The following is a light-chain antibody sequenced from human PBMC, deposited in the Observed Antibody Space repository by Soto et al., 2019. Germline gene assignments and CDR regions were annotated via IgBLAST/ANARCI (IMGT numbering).Light chain of an antibody. CDR1: QSVSNNY. Sequence: EIGLTPSPGTLSLSPGERATLSCRASQSVSNNYLAWYQQKPGQAPRLLIYGASSRATGIPDRFSGSGSGTDFTLTISRLEPEDFAVYYCQQYGSSPPTFGQGTKV. CDR2: GAS. J-gene: IGKJ1*01. CDR3: QQYGSSPPT. V-gene: IGKV3-20*01.